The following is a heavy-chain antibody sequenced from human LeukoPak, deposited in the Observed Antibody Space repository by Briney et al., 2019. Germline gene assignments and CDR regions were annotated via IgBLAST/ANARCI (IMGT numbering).Heavy chain of an antibody. V-gene: IGHV4-61*08. J-gene: IGHJ4*02. D-gene: IGHD6-13*01. Sequence: SETLSLTCTVSGGSISSGGYYWSWIRQPPGKGLEWIGYIYYSGSTNYNPSLKSRVTISVDTSKNQFSLKLSSVTAADTAVYYCARATGIAAAGTPYYFDYWGQGTLVTVSS. CDR3: ARATGIAAAGTPYYFDY. CDR1: GGSISSGGYY. CDR2: IYYSGST.